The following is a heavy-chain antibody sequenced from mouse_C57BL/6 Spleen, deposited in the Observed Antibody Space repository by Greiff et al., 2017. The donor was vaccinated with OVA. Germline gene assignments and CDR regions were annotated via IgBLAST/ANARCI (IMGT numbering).Heavy chain of an antibody. Sequence: QVQLKESGPELVKPGASVKISCKASGYAFSSSWMNWVKQRPGKGLEWIGRIYPGDGDTNYNGKFKGKATLTADKSSSTAYMQLSSLTSEDSAVYFCAREGVTRVPGYFDVWGTGTTVTVSS. J-gene: IGHJ1*03. V-gene: IGHV1-82*01. CDR2: IYPGDGDT. CDR1: GYAFSSSW. D-gene: IGHD2-12*01. CDR3: AREGVTRVPGYFDV.